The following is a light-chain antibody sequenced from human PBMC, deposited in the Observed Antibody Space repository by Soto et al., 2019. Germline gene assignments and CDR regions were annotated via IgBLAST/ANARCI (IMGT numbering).Light chain of an antibody. CDR3: QQGSNWPPGLT. J-gene: IGKJ4*01. Sequence: EIVMTQSPATLSVSPGERGTLSCRASQTIKNNLAWYQQKPGQAPRLLIYQTSIRAAGIPARFSGSGSGTDFTLTISSLEPEDFAVYYCQQGSNWPPGLTFGGGT. V-gene: IGKV3-11*01. CDR2: QTS. CDR1: QTIKNN.